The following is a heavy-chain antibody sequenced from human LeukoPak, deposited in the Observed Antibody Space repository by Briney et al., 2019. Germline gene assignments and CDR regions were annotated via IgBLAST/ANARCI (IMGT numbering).Heavy chain of an antibody. Sequence: PGGSLRLSCAASGFTFSNTWMSWVRQAPGKGLEWVGRIKSKPDDGTTDYAAPVKGRFTISRDDSRNTLYLQMNSLKTEDTAIYYCTTDRADYWGQGTLVTVSS. CDR1: GFTFSNTW. CDR2: IKSKPDDGTT. J-gene: IGHJ4*02. V-gene: IGHV3-15*01. CDR3: TTDRADY.